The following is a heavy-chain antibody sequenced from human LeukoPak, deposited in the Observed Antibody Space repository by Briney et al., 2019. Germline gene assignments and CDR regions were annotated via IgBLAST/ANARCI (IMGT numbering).Heavy chain of an antibody. D-gene: IGHD3-9*01. CDR1: GGSISGSSYY. Sequence: SETLSLTCTVSGGSISGSSYYWGWIRQPPGKGLEWIGSIYYSGSTYYNPSLKSRVTISVDTSKNQFSLKLSSVTAADTAVYYCATTYYDILTGYYNPVDPWGQGTLVTVSS. CDR3: ATTYYDILTGYYNPVDP. V-gene: IGHV4-39*01. CDR2: IYYSGST. J-gene: IGHJ5*02.